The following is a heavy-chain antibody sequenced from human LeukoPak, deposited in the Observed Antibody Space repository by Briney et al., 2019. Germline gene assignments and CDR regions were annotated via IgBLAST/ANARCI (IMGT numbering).Heavy chain of an antibody. J-gene: IGHJ5*02. CDR2: ISSSSSYI. CDR3: VRDGVGGLVTTVTIFVWFDP. CDR1: GFTFSSYS. D-gene: IGHD4-11*01. Sequence: GGSLRLSCAASGFTFSSYSMNWVRQAPGKGLEWVSSISSSSSYIYYADSVKGRFTISRDNAKNSLYLQMNSLRAEDTAVYYCVRDGVGGLVTTVTIFVWFDPWGQGTLVTVSS. V-gene: IGHV3-21*01.